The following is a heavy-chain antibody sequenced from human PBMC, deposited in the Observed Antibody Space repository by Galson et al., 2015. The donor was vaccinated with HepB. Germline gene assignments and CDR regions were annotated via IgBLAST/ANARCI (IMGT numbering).Heavy chain of an antibody. V-gene: IGHV3-48*04. CDR2: ISSSSATI. J-gene: IGHJ2*01. D-gene: IGHD2-15*01. CDR1: GFTFSNYN. Sequence: SLRLSCAASGFTFSNYNMNWVRQAPGKGLEWISYISSSSATIYYADSVKGRFNLSRDNAKNTLFLQMNSLRAEDTAVYYCARANCSGVSCYVAQSPMWHFDLWGRGTLVTVS. CDR3: ARANCSGVSCYVAQSPMWHFDL.